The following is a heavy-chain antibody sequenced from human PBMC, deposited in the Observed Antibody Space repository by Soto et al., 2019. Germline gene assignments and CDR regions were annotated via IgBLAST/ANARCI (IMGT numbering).Heavy chain of an antibody. CDR1: GFTFSDYW. J-gene: IGHJ5*02. V-gene: IGHV3-74*01. CDR2: IDSDGSST. Sequence: EVQLVESGGGLVQPGGSLRLSCAASGFTFSDYWMNWVRQAPGKGLVWVSRIDSDGSSTSYADSVKGRFTISRDNAKNTLYLQMNSLRGEDMAVYYCAKSNWFDPWGQGTLVTVSS. CDR3: AKSNWFDP.